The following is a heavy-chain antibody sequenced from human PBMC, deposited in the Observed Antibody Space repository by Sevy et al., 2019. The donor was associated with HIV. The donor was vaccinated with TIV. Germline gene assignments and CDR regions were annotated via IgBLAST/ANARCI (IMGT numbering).Heavy chain of an antibody. V-gene: IGHV3-9*03. CDR1: GFTFDDYA. Sequence: GGSLRLSCAASGFTFDDYAMHWVRQAPGKGLEWVSGISWNSGSIGYADSVKGRFTISRDNTKNSLYLQMNSLRAEDMAWYYCAKETTYYYDSSGYRNDAFDIWGQGTMVTVSS. CDR2: ISWNSGSI. J-gene: IGHJ3*02. CDR3: AKETTYYYDSSGYRNDAFDI. D-gene: IGHD3-22*01.